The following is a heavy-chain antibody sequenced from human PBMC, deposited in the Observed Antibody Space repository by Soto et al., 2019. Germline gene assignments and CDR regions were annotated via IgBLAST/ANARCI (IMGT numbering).Heavy chain of an antibody. V-gene: IGHV1-46*03. J-gene: IGHJ3*02. D-gene: IGHD3-16*01. CDR2: INPSGGST. Sequence: ASVKVSCKASGYTFTSYYMHWVRQAPGQGLEWMGIINPSGGSTSYAQKFEGRVTMTRDTSTSTVYMELSSLRSEDTAVYYCARKKRIMITFGGGPDAFDIWGQGTMVTVSS. CDR1: GYTFTSYY. CDR3: ARKKRIMITFGGGPDAFDI.